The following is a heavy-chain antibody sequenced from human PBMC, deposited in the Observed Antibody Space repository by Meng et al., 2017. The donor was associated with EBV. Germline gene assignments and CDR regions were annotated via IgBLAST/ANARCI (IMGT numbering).Heavy chain of an antibody. CDR2: IIHIFGTA. D-gene: IGHD6-13*01. J-gene: IGHJ4*02. CDR3: ARAEIAAAGRLDY. Sequence: QERQGLAGAGVKKPACSVKVSCKASGATFSSNAISVVRQDPGQGLEWMGGIIHIFGTANYAQKFQGRVTITADKSTSTAYMELSSLRSEDTAVYYCARAEIAAAGRLDYWGQGTLVTVSS. V-gene: IGHV1-69*06. CDR1: GATFSSNA.